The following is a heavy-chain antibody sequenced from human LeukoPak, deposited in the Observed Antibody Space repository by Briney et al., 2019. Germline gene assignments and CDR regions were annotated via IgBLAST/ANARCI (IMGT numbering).Heavy chain of an antibody. Sequence: PGRSLRLSCAASGFTFSSCAMHWVRQAPGKGLEWVAVISYDGSNKYYADSEKGRFTISRDNSKNTLYLQMNSLRAEDTAVYYCARDQVGANAFDYWGQGTLVTVSS. D-gene: IGHD1-26*01. CDR1: GFTFSSCA. V-gene: IGHV3-30-3*01. CDR2: ISYDGSNK. CDR3: ARDQVGANAFDY. J-gene: IGHJ4*02.